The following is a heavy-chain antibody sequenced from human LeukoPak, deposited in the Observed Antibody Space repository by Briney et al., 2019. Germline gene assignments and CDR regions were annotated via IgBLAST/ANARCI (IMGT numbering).Heavy chain of an antibody. Sequence: PGGTLRLSCAASGFTFSSYGMSWVRQAPGKGLEWVSAISGSGGSTYYADSVKGRFTISRDNSKNTLYMQMNSLRAEDTAVYYCAKHGYCSGGSCYYFDYWGQGTLVTVSS. J-gene: IGHJ4*02. CDR2: ISGSGGST. D-gene: IGHD2-15*01. V-gene: IGHV3-23*01. CDR1: GFTFSSYG. CDR3: AKHGYCSGGSCYYFDY.